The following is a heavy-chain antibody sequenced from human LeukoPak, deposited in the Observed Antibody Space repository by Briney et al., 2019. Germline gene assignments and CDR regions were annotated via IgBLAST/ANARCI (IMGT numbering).Heavy chain of an antibody. CDR1: GGSFSGYY. CDR3: ARGGDYYGLGSYYMKGWFDP. CDR2: INHSGST. J-gene: IGHJ5*02. V-gene: IGHV4-34*01. Sequence: SETLSLTCAVYGGSFSGYYWSWIRQPPGKGLEWIGEINHSGSTNYNPSLKSRVTISVDTSKNQFSLKLSSVTAADTAVYYCARGGDYYGLGSYYMKGWFDPWGQGTLVTVSS. D-gene: IGHD3-10*01.